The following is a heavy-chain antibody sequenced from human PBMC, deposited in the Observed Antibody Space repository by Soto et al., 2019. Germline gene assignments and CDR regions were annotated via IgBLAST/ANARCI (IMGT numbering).Heavy chain of an antibody. Sequence: TRRVSCKFSGFSLSSNEKRVSWIRQPPGKALEWLARIDWDDDKYYSTSLNTRPTISKDTSKNQVVLTMTNMDPVDTATYFFARILMRGGSWTVLAYWGQGTRVTVSS. V-gene: IGHV2-70*11. D-gene: IGHD2-15*01. CDR1: GFSLSSNEKR. CDR2: IDWDDDK. CDR3: ARILMRGGSWTVLAY. J-gene: IGHJ4*02.